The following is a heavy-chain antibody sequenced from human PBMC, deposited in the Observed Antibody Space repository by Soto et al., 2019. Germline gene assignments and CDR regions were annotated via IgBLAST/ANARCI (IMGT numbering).Heavy chain of an antibody. CDR2: IKHDGTEK. D-gene: IGHD6-19*01. J-gene: IGHJ3*02. V-gene: IGHV3-7*04. CDR1: GFTFSRYW. Sequence: EVQVVESGGGLVQPGGSLRLSCAASGFTFSRYWMDWVRQAPRKGLEWVATIKHDGTEKYYVDSVKGRFIISRDNAKNSLLLQMNGLGVEDTAVYFCVRAMGTDGWSNHPFDIWGQGTMVTVSS. CDR3: VRAMGTDGWSNHPFDI.